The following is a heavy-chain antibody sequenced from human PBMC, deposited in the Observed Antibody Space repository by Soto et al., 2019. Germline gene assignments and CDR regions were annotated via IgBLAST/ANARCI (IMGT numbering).Heavy chain of an antibody. CDR1: GYTFTSYG. CDR2: ISAYNGNT. CDR3: AREGNTIFGVVTDNDFDY. J-gene: IGHJ4*02. Sequence: ASVKVSCKASGYTFTSYGISWVRQAPGQGLEWMGWISAYNGNTNYAQKLQGRVTMTTDTSTSTAYMELRSLRSDDTAVYYCAREGNTIFGVVTDNDFDYWGQGTLVTVSS. V-gene: IGHV1-18*01. D-gene: IGHD3-3*01.